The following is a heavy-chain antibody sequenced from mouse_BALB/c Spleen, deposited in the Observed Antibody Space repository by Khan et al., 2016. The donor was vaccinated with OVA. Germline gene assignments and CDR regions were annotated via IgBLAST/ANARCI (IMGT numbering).Heavy chain of an antibody. D-gene: IGHD1-2*01. Sequence: VELVESGAELMKPGASVKISCKASGYTFSTYWIEWIKQRPGHGLEWIGEILPGSGTINYNENFKGKATFTTETSSTTAYMQLSSRTSEDSAVYYCARRRDYGYSPAWFAYWGQGTLVTVSA. CDR1: GYTFSTYW. V-gene: IGHV1-9*01. J-gene: IGHJ3*01. CDR2: ILPGSGTI. CDR3: ARRRDYGYSPAWFAY.